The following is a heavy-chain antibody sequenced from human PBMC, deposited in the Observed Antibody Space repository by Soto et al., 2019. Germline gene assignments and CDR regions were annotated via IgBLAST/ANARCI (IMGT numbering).Heavy chain of an antibody. J-gene: IGHJ4*02. CDR2: IYYSGST. V-gene: IGHV4-61*08. D-gene: IGHD1-26*01. Sequence: SETLSLTCAVSGGSISSGGYYWSWIRQPPGKGLEWIGYIYYSGSTNYNPSLKSRVTISVDTSKNQFSLKLTSVTAADTAVYYCARRYGGNFDYWGQGTLVTVSS. CDR1: GGSISSGGYY. CDR3: ARRYGGNFDY.